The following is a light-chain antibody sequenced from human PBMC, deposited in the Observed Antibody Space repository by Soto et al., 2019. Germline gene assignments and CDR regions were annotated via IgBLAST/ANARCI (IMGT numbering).Light chain of an antibody. J-gene: IGKJ5*01. CDR1: QSVSSSY. V-gene: IGKV3-20*01. Sequence: EIVLTQSPGTLSLSPGERATLSCRASQSVSSSYLAWYQQKPGQAPRLLIYGASGRATGIPDRFSGSGSGTDFTLTISRLEPEDFAVYYCQQYGSFSITFGQGTRLEIK. CDR2: GAS. CDR3: QQYGSFSIT.